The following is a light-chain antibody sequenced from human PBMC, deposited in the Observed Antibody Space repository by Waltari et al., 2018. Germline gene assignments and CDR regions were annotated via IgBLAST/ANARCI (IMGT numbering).Light chain of an antibody. CDR2: EVT. J-gene: IGLJ2*01. CDR3: CSYAGSSTFERV. Sequence: QSALTQPASVSGSPGQSISISCTGTSNDVGGYNLASWYQQHPGKAPKLIIYEVTKRPSGVSNRFSGSKSGNTASLTISGLQAEDEADYYCCSYAGSSTFERVFGGGTKLTVL. V-gene: IGLV2-23*02. CDR1: SNDVGGYNL.